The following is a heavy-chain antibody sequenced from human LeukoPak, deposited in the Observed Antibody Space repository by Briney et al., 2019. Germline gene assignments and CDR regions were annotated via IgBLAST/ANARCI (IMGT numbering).Heavy chain of an antibody. CDR3: ARNKVRGVINYGMDV. D-gene: IGHD3-10*01. CDR1: GFTFSSYA. V-gene: IGHV3-30-3*01. CDR2: ISYDGSNK. J-gene: IGHJ6*02. Sequence: PGGSLRLSCAASGFTFSSYAMHWVRQAPGKGLEWVAVISYDGSNKYYADSVKGRFTISRDNSKNTLYLQMNSLRAEDTAVYYCARNKVRGVINYGMDVWGQGTTVTVSS.